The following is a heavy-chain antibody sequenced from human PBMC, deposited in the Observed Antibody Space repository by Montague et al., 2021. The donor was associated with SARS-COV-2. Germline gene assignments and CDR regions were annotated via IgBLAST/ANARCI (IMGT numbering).Heavy chain of an antibody. D-gene: IGHD3-10*01. CDR2: IYYSGTA. CDR1: GGSIITYY. Sequence: SETLSLTCTVSGGSIITYYWSWIRQPPGKGLEWIVYIYYSGTANYNPSLKSRVTISVDTSKNQFSLKVLSVTAADTAVYYCARRVGGRENRSAPWGQGTLVTVSS. J-gene: IGHJ5*02. CDR3: ARRVGGRENRSAP. V-gene: IGHV4-59*08.